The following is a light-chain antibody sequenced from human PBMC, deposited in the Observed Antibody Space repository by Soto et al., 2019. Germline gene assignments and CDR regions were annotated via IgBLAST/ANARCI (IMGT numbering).Light chain of an antibody. Sequence: EIVMTQSPATLSVSPGERATLSCRSSQNIRSHLAWYLQKPGQPPRLLIYGTSTRATSSPARFSGSGSGTEFTLTISSLQSEDFAIYYCHQYNNWPLTFGGGTKVEIK. V-gene: IGKV3-15*01. CDR2: GTS. CDR3: HQYNNWPLT. CDR1: QNIRSH. J-gene: IGKJ4*01.